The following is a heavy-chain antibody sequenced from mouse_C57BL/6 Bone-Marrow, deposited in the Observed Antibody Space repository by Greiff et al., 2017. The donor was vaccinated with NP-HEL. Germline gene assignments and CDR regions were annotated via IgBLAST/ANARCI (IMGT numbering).Heavy chain of an antibody. D-gene: IGHD2-4*01. CDR1: GFTFSSYG. CDR3: ARQGVGLPY. Sequence: EVQGVESGGDLVKPGGSLKLSCAASGFTFSSYGMSWVRQTPDKRLEWVATISSGGSYTYYPDSVKGRFTISRDNAKNTLYLQMSSLKSEDTAMYYCARQGVGLPYWGQGTTLTVSS. CDR2: ISSGGSYT. J-gene: IGHJ2*01. V-gene: IGHV5-6*01.